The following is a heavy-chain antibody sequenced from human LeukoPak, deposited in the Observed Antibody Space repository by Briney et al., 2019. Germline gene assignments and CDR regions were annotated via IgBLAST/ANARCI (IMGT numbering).Heavy chain of an antibody. CDR2: IRSKNNGGTT. CDR3: TTDPGYRGLYYFDY. J-gene: IGHJ4*02. CDR1: GFAFTNAC. V-gene: IGHV3-15*01. D-gene: IGHD5-12*01. Sequence: GGSLRLSCAASGFAFTNACMSWVRRAPGKGLEWVGRIRSKNNGGTTGYAAPVRGRFSISRDDSKSTLYLQMNSLKTEDTAVYYCTTDPGYRGLYYFDYWGPGTLVTVSS.